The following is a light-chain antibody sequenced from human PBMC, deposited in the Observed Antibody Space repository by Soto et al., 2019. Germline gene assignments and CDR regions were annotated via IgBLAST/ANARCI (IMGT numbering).Light chain of an antibody. CDR3: QQYGSSLPIT. V-gene: IGKV3-20*01. CDR1: QSVSSSY. J-gene: IGKJ5*01. CDR2: GAS. Sequence: EIVLTQSPGTLSLSPGERATLSCRASQSVSSSYLAWYQQKPGQAPRLLIYGASSRATDIPDRFSGSGSGTEFTLTISSLQSEDFAVYYCQQYGSSLPITFGQGTRLENK.